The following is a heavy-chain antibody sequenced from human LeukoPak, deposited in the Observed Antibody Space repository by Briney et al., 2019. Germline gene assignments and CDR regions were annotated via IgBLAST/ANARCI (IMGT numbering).Heavy chain of an antibody. Sequence: GGSLRLSCAASGFTFSDYWMMWVRQAPGKGLEWASSISSSSSYIYYADSVKGRFTISRDNAKNSLYLQMNSLRAEDTAVYYCARDFPVLWFGELYPSAFDIWGQGTMVTVSS. CDR2: ISSSSSYI. CDR3: ARDFPVLWFGELYPSAFDI. J-gene: IGHJ3*02. D-gene: IGHD3-10*01. V-gene: IGHV3-21*01. CDR1: GFTFSDYW.